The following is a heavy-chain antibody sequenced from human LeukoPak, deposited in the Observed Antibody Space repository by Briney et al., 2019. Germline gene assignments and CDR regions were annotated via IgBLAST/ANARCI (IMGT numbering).Heavy chain of an antibody. J-gene: IGHJ4*02. V-gene: IGHV1-24*01. CDR2: FDPEDGET. Sequence: ASVKVSCKVSVYTLTELSMHWVRRAPGKGGEGLGGFDPEDGETIYAQKFQGRVTMTEDTSTDTAYMELSSLRSEDTAVYYCATAVYYDSSGYYPYWGQGTLVTVSS. CDR3: ATAVYYDSSGYYPY. D-gene: IGHD3-22*01. CDR1: VYTLTELS.